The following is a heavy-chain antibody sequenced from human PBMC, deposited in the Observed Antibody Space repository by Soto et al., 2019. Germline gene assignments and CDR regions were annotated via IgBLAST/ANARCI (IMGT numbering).Heavy chain of an antibody. Sequence: QVQLQESGPGLVKPSETLSLTCTVSGGSVSSGSYYWSWIRQPPGKGLEWIGYIYYSGSTNYNPPRKSRVTISVDTSKNQFSLKLSSVTAADTAVYYCARDEDYFDYGGQGTLVTVSS. J-gene: IGHJ4*02. CDR2: IYYSGST. CDR1: GGSVSSGSYY. CDR3: ARDEDYFDY. V-gene: IGHV4-61*01.